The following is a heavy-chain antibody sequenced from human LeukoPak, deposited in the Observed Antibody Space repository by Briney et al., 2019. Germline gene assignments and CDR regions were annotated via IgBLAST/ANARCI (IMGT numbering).Heavy chain of an antibody. Sequence: GGSLRLSCAASGFTFSNYGMHWVRQAPGKGLEWVAFIRYDGSNKYYADSVKGRFTISRDNSKNTLYVQMNSLRAEDTALYYCAKDMTPATVTYYFDYWGQGTLVTVSS. V-gene: IGHV3-30*02. CDR3: AKDMTPATVTYYFDY. CDR2: IRYDGSNK. CDR1: GFTFSNYG. J-gene: IGHJ4*02. D-gene: IGHD4-17*01.